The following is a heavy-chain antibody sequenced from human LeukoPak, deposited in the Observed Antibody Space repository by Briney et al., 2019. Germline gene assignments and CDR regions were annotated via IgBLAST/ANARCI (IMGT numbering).Heavy chain of an antibody. CDR3: ARGAPAYSSGSYTG. CDR1: AYTFSSYA. Sequence: ASVKVSCKASAYTFSSYAMSWVRQAPGQGLEWMGWINTNTGNPTYAQGFTGRFVFSLDTSVSTAYLQISSLKAEDTAVYYCARGAPAYSSGSYTGWGQGTLVTVSS. CDR2: INTNTGNP. D-gene: IGHD6-19*01. V-gene: IGHV7-4-1*02. J-gene: IGHJ4*02.